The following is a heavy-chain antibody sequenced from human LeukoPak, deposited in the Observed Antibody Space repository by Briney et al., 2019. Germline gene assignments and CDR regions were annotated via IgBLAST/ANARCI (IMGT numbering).Heavy chain of an antibody. D-gene: IGHD3-9*01. CDR2: INHSGST. CDR3: ARGRYYDILTGYPRGRYMDV. Sequence: SETLSLTCAVYGGSFSGYYWRWIRQPPGKGLEWIGEINHSGSTNYNPSLKSRVTISVDTSKNQFSLKLSSVTAADTAVYYCARGRYYDILTGYPRGRYMDVWGKGTTVTVSS. CDR1: GGSFSGYY. V-gene: IGHV4-34*01. J-gene: IGHJ6*03.